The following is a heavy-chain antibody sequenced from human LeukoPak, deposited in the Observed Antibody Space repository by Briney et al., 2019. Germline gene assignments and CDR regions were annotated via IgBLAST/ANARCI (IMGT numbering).Heavy chain of an antibody. CDR1: GFTFSSYA. Sequence: GGSLRLSCAASGFTFSSYAMSWVRQAPGKGLEWVSAISGSGGSTYYADSVKGRFTISRDNSKNTLYLQMNSLRAEDTAVYYCAKDVSGDYGDYFDPNDAFDIWGQGTMVTVSS. D-gene: IGHD4-17*01. V-gene: IGHV3-23*01. CDR2: ISGSGGST. CDR3: AKDVSGDYGDYFDPNDAFDI. J-gene: IGHJ3*02.